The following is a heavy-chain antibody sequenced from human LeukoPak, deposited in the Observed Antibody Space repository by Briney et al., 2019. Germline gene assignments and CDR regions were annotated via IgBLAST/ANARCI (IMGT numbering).Heavy chain of an antibody. CDR2: IRYDGSNK. J-gene: IGHJ4*02. V-gene: IGHV3-30*02. CDR3: AKDALIGYYGSGTDY. D-gene: IGHD3-10*01. Sequence: PGGSLRLSCAASGFTFSSYGMHWVRQAPGKGLEWVAFIRYDGSNKYYADSVKGRFTIFRDNSKNTLYLQMNSLRAEDTAVYYCAKDALIGYYGSGTDYWGQGTLVTVSS. CDR1: GFTFSSYG.